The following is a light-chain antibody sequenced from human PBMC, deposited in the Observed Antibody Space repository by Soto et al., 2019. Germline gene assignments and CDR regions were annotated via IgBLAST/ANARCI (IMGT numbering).Light chain of an antibody. J-gene: IGLJ1*01. CDR2: EVS. CDR3: SSYTTSSIYV. CDR1: SSDVGSYNR. V-gene: IGLV2-18*02. Sequence: QCARTQPASGSGAPGQSGTISCTGTSSDVGSYNRVSWYQQPPGTAPKLMIYEVSNRPSGVPDRFSGSKSGNTASLTISGLQAEAEADYYCSSYTTSSIYVFGTGTKVTVL.